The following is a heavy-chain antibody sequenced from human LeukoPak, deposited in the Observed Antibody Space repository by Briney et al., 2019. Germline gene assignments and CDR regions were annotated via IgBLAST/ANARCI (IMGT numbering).Heavy chain of an antibody. J-gene: IGHJ3*02. CDR1: GFTFSSYA. CDR2: ISSNSYYI. D-gene: IGHD2-21*02. Sequence: GRSLRLSCAASGFTFSSYAMHWVRQAPGKGLEWVSTISSNSYYIYYADSVKGRFTISRDNAKNSLYLQVNSLRAEDTAVYYCARGLPYNDAFDIWGQGTMVTVSS. V-gene: IGHV3-21*01. CDR3: ARGLPYNDAFDI.